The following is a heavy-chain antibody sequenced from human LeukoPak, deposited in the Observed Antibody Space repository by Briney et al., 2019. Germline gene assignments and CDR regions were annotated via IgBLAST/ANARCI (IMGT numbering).Heavy chain of an antibody. CDR1: GFTLSSYG. V-gene: IGHV3-33*01. J-gene: IGHJ4*02. D-gene: IGHD1-26*01. CDR2: IWYDGSNK. CDR3: ARSSGSYYDGPDY. Sequence: GRSLRLSCAASGFTLSSYGMHWVRQAPGKGLEWVAVIWYDGSNKYYADSVKGRFTISRDNSKNTLYLQMSSLRAEDTAVYYCARSSGSYYDGPDYWGQGTLVAVSS.